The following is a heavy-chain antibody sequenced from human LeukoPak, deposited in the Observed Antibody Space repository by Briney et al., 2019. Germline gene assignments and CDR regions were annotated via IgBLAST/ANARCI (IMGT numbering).Heavy chain of an antibody. D-gene: IGHD5-24*01. CDR3: ARRPRGDYKAWFDP. Sequence: SQTLSLTCTVSGGSVSSGGFYWSWIRQHPGKGLEWIGYSYYSGSTYYNPSLKSRVTISVDTSKNQFSLKVRSVTAADTAVYYCARRPRGDYKAWFDPWGQGTLVTVSS. CDR1: GGSVSSGGFY. V-gene: IGHV4-30-4*01. J-gene: IGHJ5*02. CDR2: SYYSGST.